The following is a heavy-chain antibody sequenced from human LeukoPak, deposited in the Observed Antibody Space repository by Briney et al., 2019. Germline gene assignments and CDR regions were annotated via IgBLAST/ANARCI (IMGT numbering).Heavy chain of an antibody. CDR2: MNPNSGNV. Sequence: ASVTVSCKASGYTLTSYDINWVRQATGQGLEWMGWMNPNSGNVGYAQKFQGRVAMTRNTSTSTVYMELSSLRSEDTAVYYCARGYGDYPYYFDYWGQGTLVTVSS. D-gene: IGHD4-17*01. CDR1: GYTLTSYD. J-gene: IGHJ4*02. CDR3: ARGYGDYPYYFDY. V-gene: IGHV1-8*01.